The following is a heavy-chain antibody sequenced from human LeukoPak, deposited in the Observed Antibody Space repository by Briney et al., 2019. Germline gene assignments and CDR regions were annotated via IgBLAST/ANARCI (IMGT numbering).Heavy chain of an antibody. J-gene: IGHJ3*02. CDR1: GFTFSSYG. D-gene: IGHD2-2*01. CDR2: IRYDGSNK. CDR3: AKDLGDIVVVPAADI. V-gene: IGHV3-30*02. Sequence: GGSLRLSCAASGFTFSSYGMHWVRQAPGKGLEWVAFIRYDGSNKYYADPVKGRFTISRDNSKNTLYLQMNSLRAEDTAVYYCAKDLGDIVVVPAADIWGQGTMVTVSS.